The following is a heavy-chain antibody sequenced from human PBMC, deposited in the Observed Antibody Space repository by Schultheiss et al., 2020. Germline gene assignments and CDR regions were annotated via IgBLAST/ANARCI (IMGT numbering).Heavy chain of an antibody. V-gene: IGHV4-31*03. CDR2: IYYSGST. J-gene: IGHJ4*02. CDR3: ARERDYGDFYFDY. CDR1: GGSISSGGYY. Sequence: SATLSLTCTVSGGSISSGGYYWSWIRQPPGKGLEWIGYIYYSGSTYYNPSLKSRVTISVDTSKNQFSLKLSSVTAADTAVYYCARERDYGDFYFDYWGQGTLVTVSS. D-gene: IGHD4-17*01.